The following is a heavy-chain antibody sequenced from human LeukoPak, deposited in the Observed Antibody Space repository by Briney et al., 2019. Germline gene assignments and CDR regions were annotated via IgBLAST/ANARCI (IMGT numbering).Heavy chain of an antibody. Sequence: SGGSLRLSCTASGFTLSSYAMNWVRQAPGQGLEWVSAISGSGYSTFYADSMKGRFTISRDNSKNTLYLQMNSLRAEDTAVYCCVSRIAAAGTGFDYWGQGTLVTVSS. J-gene: IGHJ4*02. V-gene: IGHV3-23*01. CDR3: VSRIAAAGTGFDY. D-gene: IGHD6-13*01. CDR2: ISGSGYST. CDR1: GFTLSSYA.